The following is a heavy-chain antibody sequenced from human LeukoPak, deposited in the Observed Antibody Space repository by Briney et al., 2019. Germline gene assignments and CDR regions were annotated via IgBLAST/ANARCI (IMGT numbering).Heavy chain of an antibody. CDR2: ISYDGSNK. J-gene: IGHJ4*02. D-gene: IGHD2/OR15-2a*01. Sequence: GGSLRLSCAASGFTFSSYGMHWVRQAPGKGLEWVAVISYDGSNKYYADSVKGRFTISRDNSKNTLYLQMNSLRAEDTALYYWAKDLSHHFYYWGQGTLVTVSS. CDR1: GFTFSSYG. V-gene: IGHV3-30*18. CDR3: AKDLSHHFYY.